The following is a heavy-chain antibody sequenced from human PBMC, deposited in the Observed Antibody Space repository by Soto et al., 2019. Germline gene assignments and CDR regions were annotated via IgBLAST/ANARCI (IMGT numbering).Heavy chain of an antibody. CDR1: EGSSRDHD. CDR2: IHYSGST. Sequence: SSSVAEGSSRDHDGSWIRQPPGKGLEWIGYIHYSGSTKYNPSLKSRVTISADTSKNQFSLKLSSVTAADAAVYYCARGHYDFWSGYFATIDYWGQGTLVTVSS. J-gene: IGHJ4*02. D-gene: IGHD3-3*01. CDR3: ARGHYDFWSGYFATIDY. V-gene: IGHV4-59*08.